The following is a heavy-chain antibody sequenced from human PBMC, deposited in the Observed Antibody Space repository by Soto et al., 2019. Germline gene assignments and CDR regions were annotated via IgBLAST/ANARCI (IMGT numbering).Heavy chain of an antibody. CDR3: APITMIVGY. CDR2: ISSSSSTI. Sequence: HPGGSLRLSCAASGFTFSSYSMNWVRQAPGKGLEWVSYISSSSSTIYYADSVKGRFTISRDNAKNSLYLQMNGLRDEDTAVYYCAPITMIVGYWGQGTLVTVSS. CDR1: GFTFSSYS. D-gene: IGHD3-22*01. V-gene: IGHV3-48*02. J-gene: IGHJ4*02.